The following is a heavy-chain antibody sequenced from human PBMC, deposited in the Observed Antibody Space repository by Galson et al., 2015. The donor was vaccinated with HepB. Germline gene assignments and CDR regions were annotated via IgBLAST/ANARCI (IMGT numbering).Heavy chain of an antibody. CDR3: ARGDVVVVTGDIHAFDI. CDR1: TYISTDYG. CDR2: VHASNGHT. J-gene: IGHJ3*02. V-gene: IGHV1-18*04. D-gene: IGHD2-2*01. Sequence: SVKVSCKASTYISTDYGISWVRQAPGLGLEWMGWVHASNGHTNYAKRLQGRVTMTIDTSTSTAYMELRSLTFDDTAVYFCARGDVVVVTGDIHAFDIWGQGTMVTVSS.